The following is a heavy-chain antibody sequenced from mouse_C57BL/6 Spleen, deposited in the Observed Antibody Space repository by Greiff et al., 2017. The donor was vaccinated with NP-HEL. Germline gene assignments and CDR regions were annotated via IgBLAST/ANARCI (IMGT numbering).Heavy chain of an antibody. J-gene: IGHJ2*01. Sequence: QVQLQQSGPELVKPGASVKISCKASGYAFSSSWMNWVKQRPGKGLEWIGRIYPGDGDTNYNGKFKGKATLTADKSSSTAYMQLSSLTSEDSAVYFCARSGYYGSRHFDYWGQGTTLTVSS. V-gene: IGHV1-82*01. CDR2: IYPGDGDT. CDR3: ARSGYYGSRHFDY. D-gene: IGHD1-1*01. CDR1: GYAFSSSW.